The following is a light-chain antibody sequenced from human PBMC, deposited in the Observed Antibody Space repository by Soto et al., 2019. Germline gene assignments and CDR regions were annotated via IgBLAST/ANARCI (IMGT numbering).Light chain of an antibody. J-gene: IGLJ1*01. V-gene: IGLV2-14*03. CDR1: SNDIGGYYY. CDR2: DVS. Sequence: QSALAQPASVSGSPGQSITISCTGTSNDIGGYYYVSWYQHHPGIAPKLIIYDVSDRPSGVSNRFSGSKSGNTASLTISGLQAEDEAEYYCNSYTTASPLYVFGSGTKVTVL. CDR3: NSYTTASPLYV.